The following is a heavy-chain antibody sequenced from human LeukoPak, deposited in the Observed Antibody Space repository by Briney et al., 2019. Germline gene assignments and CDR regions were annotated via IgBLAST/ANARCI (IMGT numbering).Heavy chain of an antibody. CDR3: ARVLEYYDILTGYSYWFDP. CDR1: GGSISSSSYY. V-gene: IGHV4-39*07. Sequence: SETLSLTCTVSGGSISSSSYYWGWIRQPPGKGLEWIGSIYYSGSTYYNPSLKSRVTISVDTSKNQFSLKLSSVTAADTAVYYWARVLEYYDILTGYSYWFDPWGQGTLVTVSS. J-gene: IGHJ5*02. CDR2: IYYSGST. D-gene: IGHD3-9*01.